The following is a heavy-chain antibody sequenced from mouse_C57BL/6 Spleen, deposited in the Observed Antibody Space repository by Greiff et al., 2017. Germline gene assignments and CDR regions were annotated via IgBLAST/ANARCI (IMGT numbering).Heavy chain of an antibody. CDR2: IDPSDSYT. V-gene: IGHV1-59*01. J-gene: IGHJ4*01. Sequence: VQLQQSGAELVRPGTSVKLSCKASGYTFTSYWMHWVKQRPGQGLEWIGVIDPSDSYTNYNQKFKGKATLTVDTSSSTAYMQLSSLTSEDSAVYYCARDGANWDGYYAMDYWGQGTSVTVSS. CDR1: GYTFTSYW. CDR3: ARDGANWDGYYAMDY. D-gene: IGHD4-1*01.